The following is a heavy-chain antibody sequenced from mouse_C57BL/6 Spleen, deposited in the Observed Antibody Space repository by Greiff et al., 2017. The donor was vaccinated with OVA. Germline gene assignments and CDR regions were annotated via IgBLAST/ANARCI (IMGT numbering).Heavy chain of an antibody. V-gene: IGHV1-69*01. CDR3: ARKGTTGFPYYFDY. Sequence: QVQLQQSGAELVMPGASVKLSCKASGYTFTSYWMHWVKQRPGQGLEWIGEIDPSDSYTNYTQKFKGKSTLTVDKSSSTAYMQLSSLTSEDSAVYYCARKGTTGFPYYFDYWGQGTTLTVSS. CDR1: GYTFTSYW. D-gene: IGHD1-1*01. J-gene: IGHJ2*01. CDR2: IDPSDSYT.